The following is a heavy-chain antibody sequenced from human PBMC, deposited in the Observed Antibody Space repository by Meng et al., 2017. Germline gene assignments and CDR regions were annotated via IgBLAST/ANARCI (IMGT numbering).Heavy chain of an antibody. J-gene: IGHJ4*02. CDR1: GYSFTSYW. CDR2: IYPGDSDT. CDR3: TTTYYGSVTI. V-gene: IGHV5-51*01. Sequence: KVSCKGSGYSFTSYWIGWVRQMPGKGLEWMGIIYPGDSDTRYSPSFQGQVTISADKSISTAYLQWSSLKASDTAMYYCTTTYYGSVTIWGQGTLVIVSS. D-gene: IGHD3-10*01.